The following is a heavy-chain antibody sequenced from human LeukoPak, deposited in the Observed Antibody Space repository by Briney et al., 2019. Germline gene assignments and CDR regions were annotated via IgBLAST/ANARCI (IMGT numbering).Heavy chain of an antibody. CDR3: ARGGKKGGSDSLHL. Sequence: GGSLRLSCAASGFIFSDYDMNCVREAPGQGLEWVALFSSVGSYKYYADSVKGRFTISRDNAKSLVYLQLNSLRAGDTALYYCARGGKKGGSDSLHLWGPGTMVTVAS. CDR2: FSSVGSYK. CDR1: GFIFSDYD. J-gene: IGHJ3*01. V-gene: IGHV3-21*01. D-gene: IGHD2-21*01.